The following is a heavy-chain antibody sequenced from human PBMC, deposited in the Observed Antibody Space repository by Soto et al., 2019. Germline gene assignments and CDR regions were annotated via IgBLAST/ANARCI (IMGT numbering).Heavy chain of an antibody. CDR1: GYTFINYG. J-gene: IGHJ3*01. Sequence: QVQLVQSGAEVKKPGASVRVSCKTSGYTFINYGITWVRQAPGQGLEWMGWLSAYNGDTRSSEKLQDRFTMTTDTSKNTVYMDLRSLTSDDTAVYYCARWSAIVGGAEALDVWGQGTMVIVSS. D-gene: IGHD1-26*01. V-gene: IGHV1-18*01. CDR3: ARWSAIVGGAEALDV. CDR2: LSAYNGDT.